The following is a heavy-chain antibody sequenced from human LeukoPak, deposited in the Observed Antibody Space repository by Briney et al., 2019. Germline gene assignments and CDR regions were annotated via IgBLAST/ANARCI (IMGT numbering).Heavy chain of an antibody. CDR1: GYTFTSYG. V-gene: IGHV1-18*01. CDR2: ISAYNGNT. CDR3: AREAFMGNTVCSSTSCYLYWGYFDY. D-gene: IGHD2-2*01. Sequence: EASVKVSCKASGYTFTSYGISWVRQAPGQGLEWMGWISAYNGNTNYAQKLQGRVTMTTDTSTSTAYMELRSLRSDDTAVYYCAREAFMGNTVCSSTSCYLYWGYFDYWGQGTLVTVSS. J-gene: IGHJ4*02.